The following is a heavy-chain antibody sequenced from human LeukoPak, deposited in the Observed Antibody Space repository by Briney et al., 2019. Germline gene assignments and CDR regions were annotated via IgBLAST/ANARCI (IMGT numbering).Heavy chain of an antibody. CDR1: GYTFTGYY. CDR3: ARVLTIFGVVMDY. CDR2: INPNSGGT. J-gene: IGHJ4*02. Sequence: ASVKVSCKASGYTFTGYYMHWVRQAPGQGLEWMGWINPNSGGTNYAQKFQGRVTMTRDTSISTAYMELSRLRSDDTAVYYCARVLTIFGVVMDYWGQGTLVTVSS. D-gene: IGHD3-3*01. V-gene: IGHV1-2*02.